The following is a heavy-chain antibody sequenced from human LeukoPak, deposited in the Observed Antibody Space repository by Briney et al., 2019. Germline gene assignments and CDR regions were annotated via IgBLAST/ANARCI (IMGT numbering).Heavy chain of an antibody. J-gene: IGHJ4*02. CDR2: MNPNSGNT. D-gene: IGHD3-22*01. CDR1: GYTFTSYD. Sequence: ASVKVSCKASGYTFTSYDINWVRQATGQGLEWMGWMNPNSGNTGYAQKFQGRVTMTRNTSIGTAYMELSSLRSEDTAVYHCARGLDYYDSSGYYPPGYYWGQGTLVTVSS. V-gene: IGHV1-8*01. CDR3: ARGLDYYDSSGYYPPGYY.